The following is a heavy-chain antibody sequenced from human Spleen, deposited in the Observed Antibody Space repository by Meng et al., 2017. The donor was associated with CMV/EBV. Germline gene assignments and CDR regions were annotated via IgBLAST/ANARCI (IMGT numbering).Heavy chain of an antibody. D-gene: IGHD3-10*01. CDR2: VSASGAGT. CDR3: ARGPFDGAFDY. V-gene: IGHV3-23*01. CDR1: GFTFSTYG. Sequence: GGSLRLSCVGSGFTFSTYGMTWVRQAPGKGLEWVSLVSASGAGTYYADSVKGRFSISRDNSKNTLYVQMNRLRAEDTAVYYCARGPFDGAFDYWGRGTLVTVS. J-gene: IGHJ4*02.